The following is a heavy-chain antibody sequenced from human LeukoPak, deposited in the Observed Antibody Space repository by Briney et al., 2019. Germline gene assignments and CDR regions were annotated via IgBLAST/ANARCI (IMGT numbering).Heavy chain of an antibody. D-gene: IGHD2-15*01. Sequence: PGRSLRLSCAASGFTFSSYAMHWVRQAPGKGLEWVAVISYDGSNKYYADSVKGRFTISRDNSKNTLYLQMNSLRSEDTAVYYCARHLVAAYLGRNDWDYWGQGTLVTVSP. CDR3: ARHLVAAYLGRNDWDY. CDR1: GFTFSSYA. J-gene: IGHJ4*02. CDR2: ISYDGSNK. V-gene: IGHV3-30*04.